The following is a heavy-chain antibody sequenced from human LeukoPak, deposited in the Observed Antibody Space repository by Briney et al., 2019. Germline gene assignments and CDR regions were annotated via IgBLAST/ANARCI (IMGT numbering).Heavy chain of an antibody. CDR1: GFALSSHW. J-gene: IGHJ5*02. V-gene: IGHV3-7*03. Sequence: GGSLRLSCAASGFALSSHWMTWVRQVPGRGPEWVANVNRDGSETYYLDSVKGRFTISKDNAKNSLYLQMNSLRAEDTALYHCASGYCSGGSCYPNWFDPWGQGTLVTVSS. D-gene: IGHD2-15*01. CDR2: VNRDGSET. CDR3: ASGYCSGGSCYPNWFDP.